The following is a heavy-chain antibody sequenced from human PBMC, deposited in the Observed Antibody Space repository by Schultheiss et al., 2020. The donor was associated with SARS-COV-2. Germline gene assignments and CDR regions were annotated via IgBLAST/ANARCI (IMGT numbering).Heavy chain of an antibody. D-gene: IGHD3-10*01. J-gene: IGHJ4*02. CDR3: ATYGSGRYYLTDY. V-gene: IGHV3-74*01. Sequence: GGSLRLSCAASGFTVSSNYMSWVRQAPGKGLVWVSRINSDGSSTSYADSVKGRFTISRDNAKNTLYLQMNSLRAEDTAVYYCATYGSGRYYLTDYWGQGTLVTVSS. CDR2: INSDGSST. CDR1: GFTVSSNY.